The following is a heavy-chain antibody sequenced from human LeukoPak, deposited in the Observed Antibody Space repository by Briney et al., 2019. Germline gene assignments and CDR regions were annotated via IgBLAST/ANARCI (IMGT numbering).Heavy chain of an antibody. V-gene: IGHV3-23*01. Sequence: GGSLRLSCAASGFTFSSYGMSWVRQAPGKGLEWVSSISSSGGSTYYADSVRGRFTISRDNSRNTLFLQMISPRGEDTAVYYCATKAAFDYWGQGTLVTVSS. D-gene: IGHD6-13*01. CDR1: GFTFSSYG. CDR3: ATKAAFDY. J-gene: IGHJ4*02. CDR2: ISSSGGST.